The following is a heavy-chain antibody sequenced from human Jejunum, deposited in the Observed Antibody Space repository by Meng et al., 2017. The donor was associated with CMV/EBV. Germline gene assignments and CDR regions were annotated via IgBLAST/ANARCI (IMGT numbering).Heavy chain of an antibody. Sequence: QGERGESGGGVGQPGGSLRLSFLASGFTFSAFGMHWVRQAPGKGLESVTYIRYDGNNKYYADSVKGRFTISRDNSKNTVYLQMNSLRVEDTAVYYCAGGNDYGDYWGQGSLVTVSS. D-gene: IGHD3-16*01. CDR3: AGGNDYGDY. V-gene: IGHV3-30*02. CDR1: GFTFSAFG. J-gene: IGHJ4*02. CDR2: IRYDGNNK.